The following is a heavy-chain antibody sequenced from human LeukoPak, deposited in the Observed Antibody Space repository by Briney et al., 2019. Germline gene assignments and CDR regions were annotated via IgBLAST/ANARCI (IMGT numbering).Heavy chain of an antibody. V-gene: IGHV3-23*01. J-gene: IGHJ2*01. CDR2: ISGSGNT. CDR1: GFTFSSYA. CDR3: AKAVAGYWYFDL. D-gene: IGHD6-19*01. Sequence: GGSLRLSCAASGFTFSSYAMSWVRQAPGKGLEWVSGISGSGNTYYAGSVKGRFTISRDNSKNTLYLQMNSLRAEDTAVYYCAKAVAGYWYFDLWGRGTLVTVSS.